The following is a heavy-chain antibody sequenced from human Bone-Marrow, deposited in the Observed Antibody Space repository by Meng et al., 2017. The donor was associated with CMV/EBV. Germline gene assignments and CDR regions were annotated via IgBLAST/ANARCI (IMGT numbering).Heavy chain of an antibody. J-gene: IGHJ4*02. Sequence: GESLKISCAASGFTFSSYAMSWVRQAPGKGLEWVSAISGSGGGTYYADSVKGRLTISRDNSKNTLYLQMNSLRAEDTAVYYCAKKYYDFWSGYYPDYWGQGTLVTVSS. V-gene: IGHV3-23*01. CDR2: ISGSGGGT. CDR3: AKKYYDFWSGYYPDY. D-gene: IGHD3-3*01. CDR1: GFTFSSYA.